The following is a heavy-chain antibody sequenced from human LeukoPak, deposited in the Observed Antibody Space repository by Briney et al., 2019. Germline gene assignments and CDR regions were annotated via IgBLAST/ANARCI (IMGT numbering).Heavy chain of an antibody. D-gene: IGHD6-19*01. V-gene: IGHV3-15*01. J-gene: IGHJ4*02. CDR2: IISKTDGGTT. CDR3: AKYSSGSFDY. Sequence: GGSLRLSCAASECTFSDAWMNWVRQAPGKGLEWVGRIISKTDGGTTDYAAPVKGRFTISRDDSKNTLFLQMTSLKTEDTAVYYCAKYSSGSFDYWGQGTLVTVSS. CDR1: ECTFSDAW.